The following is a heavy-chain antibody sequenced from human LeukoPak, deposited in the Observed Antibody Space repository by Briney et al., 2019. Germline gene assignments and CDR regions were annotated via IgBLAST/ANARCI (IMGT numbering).Heavy chain of an antibody. J-gene: IGHJ6*02. V-gene: IGHV1-24*01. CDR1: GYTLTELS. Sequence: ASVKVSCKVSGYTLTELSMHWVRQAPGKGLEWMGGFDPEDGETIYAQKFQGRVTMTRNTSISTAYMELSSLRSEDTAVYYCAGGYGTIFGVVIMSGANRMDVWGQGTTVTVSS. D-gene: IGHD3-3*01. CDR3: AGGYGTIFGVVIMSGANRMDV. CDR2: FDPEDGET.